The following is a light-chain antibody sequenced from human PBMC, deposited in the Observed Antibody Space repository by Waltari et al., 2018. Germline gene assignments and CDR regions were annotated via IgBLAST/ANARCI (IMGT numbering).Light chain of an antibody. CDR3: QQYYATPPWT. V-gene: IGKV4-1*01. CDR1: QSVLYSSNNKNS. Sequence: IVMTQSPDSLAVSLGERATINCKSSQSVLYSSNNKNSLAWYQKKAGQPPTLLSYWASNRASGTPDRFSGSGSGTDFTLTISSLQAEDVAVYYCQQYYATPPWTFGQGTKVEIK. CDR2: WAS. J-gene: IGKJ1*01.